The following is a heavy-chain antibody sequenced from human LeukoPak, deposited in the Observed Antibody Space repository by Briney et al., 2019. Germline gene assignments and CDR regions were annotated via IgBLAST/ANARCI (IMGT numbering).Heavy chain of an antibody. V-gene: IGHV1-69*04. CDR1: GGTFSSYA. CDR2: IIPILGIA. D-gene: IGHD3-9*01. CDR3: ARGSYDILTGYYISIDY. Sequence: SVKVSCKASGGTFSSYAISWVRQAPGRGLEWMGRIIPILGIANYAQKFQGRVTITADKSTSTAYMELSSLRSEDTAVYYCARGSYDILTGYYISIDYWGQGTLVTVSS. J-gene: IGHJ4*02.